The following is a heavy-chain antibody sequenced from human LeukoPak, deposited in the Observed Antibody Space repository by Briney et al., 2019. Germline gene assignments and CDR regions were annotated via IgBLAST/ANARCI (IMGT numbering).Heavy chain of an antibody. CDR2: ISSSSTYI. D-gene: IGHD3-10*01. V-gene: IGHV3-21*01. CDR1: GFPFRSFS. CDR3: ARAEGSGSSFDY. Sequence: GGSLRLSCVASGFPFRSFSMNWVRQAPGKGLEWVSSISSSSTYIYYADSVKGRSTISRDNAKNSLYLQMNSLRVEDTAVYYCARAEGSGSSFDYWGQGTLVTVSS. J-gene: IGHJ4*02.